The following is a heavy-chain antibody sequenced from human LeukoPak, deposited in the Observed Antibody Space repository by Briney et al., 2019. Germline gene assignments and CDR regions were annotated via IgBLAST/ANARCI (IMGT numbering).Heavy chain of an antibody. Sequence: PGGSLRVSCAASGFSFSGYAMHWVRQALGIGLEWVTVISYDGSAKYYSDSVKGRFTISRDNSKNTLYLQMNSLRAEDTAVYYCARTFWDKSNGYDYYFDYWGQGSLVTVSS. CDR2: ISYDGSAK. CDR3: ARTFWDKSNGYDYYFDY. J-gene: IGHJ4*02. D-gene: IGHD5-12*01. V-gene: IGHV3-30*04. CDR1: GFSFSGYA.